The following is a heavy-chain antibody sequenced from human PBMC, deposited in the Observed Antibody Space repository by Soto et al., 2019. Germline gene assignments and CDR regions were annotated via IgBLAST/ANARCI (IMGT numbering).Heavy chain of an antibody. J-gene: IGHJ5*01. CDR3: AREAAVMAAAGPDS. CDR2: ISAYNGDTET. D-gene: IGHD6-13*01. Sequence: QVQLVQSGAEVKKPGASVKVSCKASGYTFSTYGISWVRQAPGQGLEWMGWISAYNGDTETNYAQKFQGRVTMTTDTSTSAAYMEMRNLRSDDTAVYYCAREAAVMAAAGPDSWCHGTLVTVSS. CDR1: GYTFSTYG. V-gene: IGHV1-18*01.